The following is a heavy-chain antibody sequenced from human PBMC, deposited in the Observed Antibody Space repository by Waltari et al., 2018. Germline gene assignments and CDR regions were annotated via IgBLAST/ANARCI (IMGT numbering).Heavy chain of an antibody. V-gene: IGHV2-26*01. CDR2: IFSNDEK. D-gene: IGHD5-12*01. J-gene: IGHJ4*02. CDR3: ARFLSRDGYKVSVDY. Sequence: QVTLKESGPVLVKPPETLTLTCPVFGFSLSNARMGVRWIRQPPGKALEWFAHIFSNDEKSYSTSLKSRLTISKDTSKSQVVLTMTNMDPVDTATYYCARFLSRDGYKVSVDYWGQGTLVTVSS. CDR1: GFSLSNARMG.